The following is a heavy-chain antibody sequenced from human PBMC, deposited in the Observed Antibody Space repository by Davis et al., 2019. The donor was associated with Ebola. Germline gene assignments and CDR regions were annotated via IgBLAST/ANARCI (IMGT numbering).Heavy chain of an antibody. CDR3: ARDFDGGNYYFDY. V-gene: IGHV1-69*13. CDR1: GASFSSHP. Sequence: SAKVSCKTSGASFSSHPISWVRQAPRQGLEWMGGIIPIFDTPHYAQKFQGRITITADASTSTAYMELSSLRSEDTATYFCARDFDGGNYYFDYWGPGTPVTVSS. D-gene: IGHD3-9*01. CDR2: IIPIFDTP. J-gene: IGHJ4*02.